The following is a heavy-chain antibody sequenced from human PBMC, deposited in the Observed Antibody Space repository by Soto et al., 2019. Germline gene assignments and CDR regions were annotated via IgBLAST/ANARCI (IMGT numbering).Heavy chain of an antibody. J-gene: IGHJ6*03. V-gene: IGHV1-18*01. D-gene: IGHD2-8*01. CDR3: ARMVWAFYVYYYRYMDA. CDR1: GYSFTSHG. CDR2: ISASNGDT. Sequence: QVQLVQSGAEVKKPGASVKVSCKASGYSFTSHGISWVRQAPGQGLEWMAWISASNGDTNYAQKFQGRVTVTTDTAECTAYIELRSLGSEDAAVELCARMVWAFYVYYYRYMDAWPKGVTVTVSS.